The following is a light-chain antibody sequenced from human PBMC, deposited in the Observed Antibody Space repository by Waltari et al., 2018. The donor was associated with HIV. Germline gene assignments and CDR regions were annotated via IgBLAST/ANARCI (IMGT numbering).Light chain of an antibody. CDR3: QQYNNWLRT. V-gene: IGKV3-15*01. J-gene: IGKJ1*01. CDR2: GAS. CDR1: QSVSSN. Sequence: EIVMTQSPATLSVSPGERATLSCRASQSVSSNLAWYQQKPGQAPRLLIYGASIRATGIPASFSGSGSGKEFTLTISSLQSEDFAVYYCQQYNNWLRTFGQGTKVEIK.